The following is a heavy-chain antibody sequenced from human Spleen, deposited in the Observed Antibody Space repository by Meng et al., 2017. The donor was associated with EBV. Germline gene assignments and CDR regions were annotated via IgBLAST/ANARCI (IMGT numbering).Heavy chain of an antibody. D-gene: IGHD1-26*01. CDR3: ARGHGSREGWFDP. CDR1: GFTFRTYN. V-gene: IGHV3-11*01. Sequence: GASGGCFVKSGGSLRSSCAASGFTFRTYNINWIRQAPGKGLEWVSYLNSGGSTIYYADAVKGRFTISGDNAKNSVSLQMNSLRVEDTAVYYCARGHGSREGWFDPWGQGTLVTVSS. J-gene: IGHJ5*02. CDR2: LNSGGSTI.